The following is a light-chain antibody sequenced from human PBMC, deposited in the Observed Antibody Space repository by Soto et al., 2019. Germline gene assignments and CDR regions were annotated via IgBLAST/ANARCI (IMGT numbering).Light chain of an antibody. CDR2: KAS. V-gene: IGKV1-5*03. CDR1: QSISVW. Sequence: IQMTQSPSTLTASVGDRGSITYRASQSISVWLAWYQQKAGKAPNLLIYKASRLESGVPSRFSGSGSETEFTLTISGLQPGDSATYYCQQYNSYSPTFGQGTKVDIK. CDR3: QQYNSYSPT. J-gene: IGKJ1*01.